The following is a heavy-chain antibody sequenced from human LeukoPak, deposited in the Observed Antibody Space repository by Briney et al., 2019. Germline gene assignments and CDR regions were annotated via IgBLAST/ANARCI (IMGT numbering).Heavy chain of an antibody. J-gene: IGHJ4*02. CDR3: ARAGFVGGFDY. V-gene: IGHV3-7*01. CDR2: INQDGSEK. D-gene: IGHD3-10*01. Sequence: GGSLRLSCATSEFTFSSYWMTWVRQAPGQGLEWVANINQDGSEKHYVDSVKGRFTISRDNAKNSLYLQMNSLRAEDTAVYYCARAGFVGGFDYWGQGTLVTVSS. CDR1: EFTFSSYW.